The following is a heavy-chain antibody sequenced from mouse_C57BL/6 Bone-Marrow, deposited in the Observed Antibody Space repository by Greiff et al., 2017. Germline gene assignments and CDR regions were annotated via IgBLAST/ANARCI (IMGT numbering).Heavy chain of an antibody. Sequence: VQLQQSGAELARPGASVKLSCKASGYTFTSYGISWVKQRTGQGLEWIGEIYPRSGNTYYNEKFKGKATLTADKSSSTAYMELRRLTSEDSAVYFCARKKGSYYSNYPLAYWGQGTLVTVSA. D-gene: IGHD2-5*01. V-gene: IGHV1-81*01. J-gene: IGHJ3*01. CDR1: GYTFTSYG. CDR3: ARKKGSYYSNYPLAY. CDR2: IYPRSGNT.